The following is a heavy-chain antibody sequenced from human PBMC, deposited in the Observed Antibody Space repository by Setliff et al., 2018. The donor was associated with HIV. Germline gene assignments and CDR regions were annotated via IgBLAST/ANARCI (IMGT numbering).Heavy chain of an antibody. CDR3: ARATSGTIHDF. V-gene: IGHV1-18*01. Sequence: ASAKVSCKASGYTISTYLIAWVRQAPGQGLEWMGWISPFNGNTNYAQKLQGRLTVTTDTSTSTAYMELRSLRSDDTAVYYCARATSGTIHDFWGQGTLVTVSS. CDR2: ISPFNGNT. CDR1: GYTISTYL. J-gene: IGHJ4*02. D-gene: IGHD3-10*01.